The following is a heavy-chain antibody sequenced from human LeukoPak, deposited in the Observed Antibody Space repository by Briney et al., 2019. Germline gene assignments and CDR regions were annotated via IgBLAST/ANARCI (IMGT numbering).Heavy chain of an antibody. Sequence: ASVKVSCKASGYTFTGYYMHWVRQATGQGLEWMGRINPNSGGTNYAQKFQGRVTMTRDTSISTAYMELSRLRSDDTAVYYCARESVAGEFDYWGQGTLVTVSS. V-gene: IGHV1-2*06. CDR3: ARESVAGEFDY. D-gene: IGHD6-19*01. J-gene: IGHJ4*02. CDR2: INPNSGGT. CDR1: GYTFTGYY.